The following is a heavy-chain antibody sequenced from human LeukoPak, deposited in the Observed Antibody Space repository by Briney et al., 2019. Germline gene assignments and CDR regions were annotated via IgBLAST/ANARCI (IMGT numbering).Heavy chain of an antibody. CDR2: IYYSGST. CDR1: GASISSSSYY. V-gene: IGHV4-39*01. J-gene: IGHJ4*02. Sequence: KPSETLSLTCTVSGASISSSSYYWGWIRQPPGKGLEWFGSIYYSGSTYYNSSLKSRVTISLDTSKNQFSLRLMSATAADTAVYYCARHLSWSGYPKVDYWGQGTLVTVSS. D-gene: IGHD3-3*01. CDR3: ARHLSWSGYPKVDY.